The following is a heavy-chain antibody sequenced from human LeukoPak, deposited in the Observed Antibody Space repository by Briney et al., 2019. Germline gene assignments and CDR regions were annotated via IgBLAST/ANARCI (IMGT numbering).Heavy chain of an antibody. CDR2: IHPRDSDT. J-gene: IGHJ4*02. CDR3: AIGIEAAAVTEFDS. D-gene: IGHD6-13*01. CDR1: GYIFTTAW. V-gene: IGHV5-51*01. Sequence: GESLKISCKGSGYIFTTAWIGWVRRVPGKGLEWMGIIHPRDSDTRYKPSFQGQVTISADKSISTAYLQWNSLKAPDTAMYYCAIGIEAAAVTEFDSWGQGTLVTVSS.